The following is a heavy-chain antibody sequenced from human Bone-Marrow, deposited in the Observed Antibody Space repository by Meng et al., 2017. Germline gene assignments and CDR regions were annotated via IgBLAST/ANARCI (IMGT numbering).Heavy chain of an antibody. CDR3: AKTNYDILAGYYLNVRYDY. D-gene: IGHD3-9*01. CDR1: GFTFSSYA. Sequence: GESLKISCAASGFTFSSYAMSWVRQAPGKGLEWVSAISGSGGSTYYADSVKGRLTISRDNSKNTLYLQMNSLRAEDTAVYYCAKTNYDILAGYYLNVRYDYWGQGTLVTVSS. CDR2: ISGSGGST. J-gene: IGHJ4*02. V-gene: IGHV3-23*01.